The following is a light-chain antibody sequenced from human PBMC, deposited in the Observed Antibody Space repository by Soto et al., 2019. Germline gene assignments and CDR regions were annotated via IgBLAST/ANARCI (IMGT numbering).Light chain of an antibody. CDR2: DAS. V-gene: IGKV1-5*01. J-gene: IGKJ1*01. Sequence: DIQITQSPTTLSASVGDRVIITCRASQRMSAWLAWYQQKPGKAPKLLIYDASSLENGVPSRFSGSGSGTEFTLTISSLQPDDFATYYCQQYDTYPWTFGQGTKVDIK. CDR3: QQYDTYPWT. CDR1: QRMSAW.